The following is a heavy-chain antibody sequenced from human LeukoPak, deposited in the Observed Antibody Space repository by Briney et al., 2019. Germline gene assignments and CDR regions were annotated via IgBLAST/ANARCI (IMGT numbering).Heavy chain of an antibody. Sequence: RTSETLSLACTVSGYSISNGYYWGWIRQSPGKGLEWVGSVSHRGSTYYNPSLRSRVTISVDTSKNQFSLKLSSVTAADTAVYYCARVSGSGSYYIDYWGQGTLVTVSS. V-gene: IGHV4-38-2*02. CDR2: VSHRGST. CDR1: GYSISNGYY. CDR3: ARVSGSGSYYIDY. D-gene: IGHD3-10*01. J-gene: IGHJ4*02.